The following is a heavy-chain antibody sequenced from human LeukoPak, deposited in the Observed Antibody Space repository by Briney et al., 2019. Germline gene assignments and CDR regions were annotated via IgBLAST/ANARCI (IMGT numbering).Heavy chain of an antibody. CDR1: GFTFSSYV. CDR2: ILYDGSNK. CDR3: AKGWGIPIFGVVTN. J-gene: IGHJ4*02. D-gene: IGHD3-3*01. V-gene: IGHV3-30*18. Sequence: GGSLRLSCAASGFTFSSYVMHWVRQAPGKGLEWVAVILYDGSNKYFADSVKGRFTISRDNSKNTLYLQMNSLRAEDTAMYYCAKGWGIPIFGVVTNWGQGTLVTVSS.